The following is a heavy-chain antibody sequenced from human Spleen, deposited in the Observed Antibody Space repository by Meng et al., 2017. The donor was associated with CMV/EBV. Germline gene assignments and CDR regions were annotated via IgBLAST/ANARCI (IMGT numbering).Heavy chain of an antibody. Sequence: AASAFPFSAYYMTWIRQAPGRGLEWVSYISSSGSITKYLDSVKGRFTISRDNAKNSLFLQMNSLRVEDTAVYYCARDSSAVHNWLDSWGQGTLVTVSS. V-gene: IGHV3-11*04. J-gene: IGHJ5*01. CDR3: ARDSSAVHNWLDS. CDR1: AFPFSAYY. D-gene: IGHD1-26*01. CDR2: ISSSGSIT.